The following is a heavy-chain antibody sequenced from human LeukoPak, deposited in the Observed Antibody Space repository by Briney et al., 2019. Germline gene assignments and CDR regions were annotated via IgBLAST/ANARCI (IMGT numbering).Heavy chain of an antibody. Sequence: TGGSLRLSCAVSGFTFSNYSMNWVRQAPGKRLEWVSFIVTTSASKYYADSVKGRFIISRDNVQNSLSLQMNSLRAEDTAVYYCARVFPIIRRRVGYSYGSTRDYYYMDVWGKGTTVIVSS. J-gene: IGHJ6*03. CDR1: GFTFSNYS. CDR2: IVTTSASK. D-gene: IGHD5-18*01. CDR3: ARVFPIIRRRVGYSYGSTRDYYYMDV. V-gene: IGHV3-48*01.